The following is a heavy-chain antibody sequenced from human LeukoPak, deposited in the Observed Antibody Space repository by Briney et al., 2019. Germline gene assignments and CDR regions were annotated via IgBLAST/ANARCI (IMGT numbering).Heavy chain of an antibody. D-gene: IGHD1-14*01. Sequence: GGSLRLSCAASGFTFSSYEMNWVRQAPGKGLEGVSYTSSSGSSIYYADSVKGRFTISRDNAKNSLYMQMNSLRAEDTAVYYCAGGGPEEDYFDYWGQGTLVTVSS. CDR3: AGGGPEEDYFDY. J-gene: IGHJ4*02. CDR2: TSSSGSSI. CDR1: GFTFSSYE. V-gene: IGHV3-48*03.